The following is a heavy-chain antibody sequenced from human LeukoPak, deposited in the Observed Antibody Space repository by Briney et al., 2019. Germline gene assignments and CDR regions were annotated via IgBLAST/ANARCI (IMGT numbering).Heavy chain of an antibody. Sequence: PGGSLRLSCAASGFTFSDSWMDWVRQAPGKGLEWVANIKPDGSEIYYVDSVKGRFTISRDNAKNSLYLQMNSLRDEDTAVYYCAREPRYGDYVGVLDYWGQGTLVTVSS. CDR3: AREPRYGDYVGVLDY. CDR2: IKPDGSEI. D-gene: IGHD4-17*01. CDR1: GFTFSDSW. V-gene: IGHV3-7*01. J-gene: IGHJ4*02.